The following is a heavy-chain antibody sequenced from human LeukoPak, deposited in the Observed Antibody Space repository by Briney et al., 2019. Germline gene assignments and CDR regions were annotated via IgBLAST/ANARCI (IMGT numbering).Heavy chain of an antibody. CDR2: ISSSSSYI. CDR1: GVTFSSYS. D-gene: IGHD4-11*01. CDR3: TREQSAAMDV. J-gene: IGHJ6*02. V-gene: IGHV3-21*01. Sequence: PAGSLRLSCAASGVTFSSYSMNWVRQPPGKGLEWVGSISSSSSYIYYADSVKGRFTISRDNAKNSLYLQMNSLRAEDTAVYYWTREQSAAMDVWGQGTTVTVPS.